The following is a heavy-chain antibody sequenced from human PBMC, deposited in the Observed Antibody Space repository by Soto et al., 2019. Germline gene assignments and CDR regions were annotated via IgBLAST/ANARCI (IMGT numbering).Heavy chain of an antibody. Sequence: SETLSLTCAVSGGSISSGGYSWSWIRQPPGKGLEWIGYVFHSGSTYYSPSLQSRVTISIDGSKNQFYLELASVTAADKAVYYCARGGGYDSFDFWGQGIQVTVSS. D-gene: IGHD2-15*01. J-gene: IGHJ4*02. CDR1: GGSISSGGYS. CDR3: ARGGGYDSFDF. CDR2: VFHSGST. V-gene: IGHV4-30-2*01.